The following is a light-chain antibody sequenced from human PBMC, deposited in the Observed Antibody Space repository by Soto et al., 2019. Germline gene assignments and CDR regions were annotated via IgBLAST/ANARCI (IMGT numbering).Light chain of an antibody. V-gene: IGLV2-14*03. J-gene: IGLJ1*01. Sequence: QSALTQPASVSGSPGQSITISCTGTSSDVGGYNYVSWYQQHPGKAPKLMIYDVNNRPSGVSNRFSGSKSGNTASLTISGLQAEDGAVYYCSSYTSSSAYVFGTGTKVPVL. CDR2: DVN. CDR1: SSDVGGYNY. CDR3: SSYTSSSAYV.